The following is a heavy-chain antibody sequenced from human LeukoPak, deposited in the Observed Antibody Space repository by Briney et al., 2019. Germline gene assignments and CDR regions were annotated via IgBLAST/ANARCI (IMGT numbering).Heavy chain of an antibody. CDR1: GGSISSGGHY. J-gene: IGHJ3*02. V-gene: IGHV4-31*03. D-gene: IGHD2-21*01. CDR2: IHYSGIT. Sequence: ASETLSLTCSRAGGSISSGGHYWSWIRQHPGKGLEWIGYIHYSGITYYNPSLLSRVTISVDTSKTQFSLRLSSATAADTAVYFCARGARGVIGAYDAFDIWGQGTMVTVSS. CDR3: ARGARGVIGAYDAFDI.